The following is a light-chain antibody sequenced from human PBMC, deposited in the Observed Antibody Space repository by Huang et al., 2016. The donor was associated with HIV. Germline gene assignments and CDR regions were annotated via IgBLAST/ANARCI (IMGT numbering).Light chain of an antibody. V-gene: IGKV3-15*01. J-gene: IGKJ3*01. CDR1: QSISSK. CDR2: GAS. Sequence: ERVMTQSPVTLSVSPGERATFSCRASQSISSKLAWYQQKPGQAPRLLIYGASTRATVIPARFSGSVSGTEFTLTISSLQSEDFAVYYCQQYNNWPFTFGPGTRVDIK. CDR3: QQYNNWPFT.